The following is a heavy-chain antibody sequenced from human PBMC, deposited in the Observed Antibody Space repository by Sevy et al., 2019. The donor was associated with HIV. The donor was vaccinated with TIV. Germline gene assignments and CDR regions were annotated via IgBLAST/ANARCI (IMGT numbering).Heavy chain of an antibody. Sequence: GGSLRLSCSASGFTFSNYAMHWVRQAPGKGLEWVGFISYDGSNKYYADSVKGRFTISRDDGNNTLYLQMNSLGAEDTAVYYCAKDYRVLLITTIDYWGQGTLVTVSS. D-gene: IGHD3-22*01. V-gene: IGHV3-30*18. CDR2: ISYDGSNK. CDR3: AKDYRVLLITTIDY. CDR1: GFTFSNYA. J-gene: IGHJ4*02.